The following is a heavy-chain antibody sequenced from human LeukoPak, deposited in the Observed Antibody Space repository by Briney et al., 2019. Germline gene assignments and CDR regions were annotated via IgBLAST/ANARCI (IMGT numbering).Heavy chain of an antibody. J-gene: IGHJ4*02. D-gene: IGHD6-19*01. V-gene: IGHV1-46*01. Sequence: ASVKVSCKASGYTFTSYYMHWERQAPGQGLEWMGIINPSGGSTSYAQKFQGRVTMTRDTSTSTVYMELSSLRSEDTAVYYCARGLDGIAVSVDFDYWGQGTLATVSS. CDR3: ARGLDGIAVSVDFDY. CDR2: INPSGGST. CDR1: GYTFTSYY.